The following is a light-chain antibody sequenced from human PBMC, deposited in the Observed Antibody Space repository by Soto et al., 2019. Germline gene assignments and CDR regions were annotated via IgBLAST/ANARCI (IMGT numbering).Light chain of an antibody. V-gene: IGKV1-39*01. J-gene: IGKJ2*01. CDR3: HQSYSTPT. CDR1: QSISSY. CDR2: AAS. Sequence: DIQMTQSPSSLSASVGDRVTITCRASQSISSYLNWYQQKPGKAPKLLIYAASSLQSGVPSSFSGSGSATDFTLTISSLQPEDFATYYCHQSYSTPTFGQGTKLGIK.